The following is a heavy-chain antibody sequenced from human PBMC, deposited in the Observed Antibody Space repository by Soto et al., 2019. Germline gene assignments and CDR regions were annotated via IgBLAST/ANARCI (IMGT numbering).Heavy chain of an antibody. V-gene: IGHV1-2*04. CDR3: ARAAGRDGSSWYRGGYDY. CDR2: INPDTGGT. CDR1: GYTFSDYY. J-gene: IGHJ4*02. Sequence: ASVKVSCKASGYTFSDYYIHWVRQAPGQGLEWMGWINPDTGGTDYKQKFQGWVTMTRDTSISTAYMELSSLKSDDTAVYYCARAAGRDGSSWYRGGYDYWGLG. D-gene: IGHD6-13*01.